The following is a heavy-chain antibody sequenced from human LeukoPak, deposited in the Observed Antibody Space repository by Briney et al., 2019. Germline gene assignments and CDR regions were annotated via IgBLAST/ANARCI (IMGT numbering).Heavy chain of an antibody. V-gene: IGHV1-18*01. CDR1: GYTFTSYG. Sequence: ASVKVSCKASGYTFTSYGISWVRQAPGQGLEWMGWISAYNGNTNYAQKLQGRVTMTTDTSTSTAYMELRSLRSDDTAVYYCARGPAYDASATGSFYYMDVWGKGTTVTISS. CDR2: ISAYNGNT. J-gene: IGHJ6*03. D-gene: IGHD4/OR15-4a*01. CDR3: ARGPAYDASATGSFYYMDV.